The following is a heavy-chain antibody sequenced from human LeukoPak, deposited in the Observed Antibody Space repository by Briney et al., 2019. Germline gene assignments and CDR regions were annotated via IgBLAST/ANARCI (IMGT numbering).Heavy chain of an antibody. Sequence: SSETLSLTCIVSGGSISSSSYYWGWIRQPPGKGLEWIGNIYYSGSAYYNPSLKSRVTISVDTSKNQFSLKLSSVTAADTAVYYCANSVNYGGNSGHFDYWGQGTLVTVSS. J-gene: IGHJ4*02. CDR1: GGSISSSSYY. CDR3: ANSVNYGGNSGHFDY. CDR2: IYYSGSA. V-gene: IGHV4-39*01. D-gene: IGHD4-23*01.